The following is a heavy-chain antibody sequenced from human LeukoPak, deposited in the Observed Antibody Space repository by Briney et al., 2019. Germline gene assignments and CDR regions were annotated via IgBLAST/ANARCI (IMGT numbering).Heavy chain of an antibody. Sequence: GASVKVSCKASGYTFTGYYMHWVRQAPGQGLEWMGWINPNSGGTNYAQKFQGRVTMTRDTSISTAYMELRSLRSDDTAVYYCARGRSSEVNYYMDVWGKGTTVTVSS. V-gene: IGHV1-2*02. CDR3: ARGRSSEVNYYMDV. CDR2: INPNSGGT. CDR1: GYTFTGYY. J-gene: IGHJ6*03. D-gene: IGHD4-11*01.